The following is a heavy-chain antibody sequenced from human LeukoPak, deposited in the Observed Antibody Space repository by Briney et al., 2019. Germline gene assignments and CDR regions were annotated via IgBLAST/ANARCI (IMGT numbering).Heavy chain of an antibody. V-gene: IGHV1-46*01. Sequence: ASVKVSCKASGYTFTSYYMHWVRQAPGQGLEWMGIINPSGGSTSYAQKFQGRVTMTRDTSTSTVYMELSSLRSEDTAVYYCARGSRDYGGKVYYGMDVWGQGTTVTVSS. CDR2: INPSGGST. CDR1: GYTFTSYY. CDR3: ARGSRDYGGKVYYGMDV. D-gene: IGHD4-23*01. J-gene: IGHJ6*02.